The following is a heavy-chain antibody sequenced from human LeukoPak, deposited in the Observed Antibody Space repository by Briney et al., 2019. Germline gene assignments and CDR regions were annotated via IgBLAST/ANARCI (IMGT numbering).Heavy chain of an antibody. Sequence: GASVKVSCKASGYTFTGYYMHWVRQAPGQGLEWMGWINPNSGGTNYAQKLQGRVTMTTDTSTSTAYMELRSLRSDDTAVYYCAGVYSPIPYGQRAFDIWGQGTMVTVSS. J-gene: IGHJ3*02. CDR1: GYTFTGYY. D-gene: IGHD2-2*02. V-gene: IGHV1-2*02. CDR3: AGVYSPIPYGQRAFDI. CDR2: INPNSGGT.